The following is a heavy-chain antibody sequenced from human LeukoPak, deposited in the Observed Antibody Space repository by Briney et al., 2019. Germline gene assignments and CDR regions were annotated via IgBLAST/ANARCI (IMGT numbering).Heavy chain of an antibody. CDR3: ARDCSGGSCYSEAPHPHWFDP. V-gene: IGHV1-18*04. J-gene: IGHJ5*02. CDR2: ISAYNGNT. D-gene: IGHD2-15*01. Sequence: ASVKVSFKASGYTFTSYSISWVRQAPGQGLEWMGWISAYNGNTNYAQKLQGRVTMTTDTSTSTAYMELRSLRSDDTAVYCCARDCSGGSCYSEAPHPHWFDPWGQGTLVTVSS. CDR1: GYTFTSYS.